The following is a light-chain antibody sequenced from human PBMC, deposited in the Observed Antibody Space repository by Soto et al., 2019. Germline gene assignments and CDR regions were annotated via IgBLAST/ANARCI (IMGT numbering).Light chain of an antibody. CDR1: QSVNSN. CDR2: GAS. Sequence: EIVLTQCPATLSLSTGERATLSCRASQSVNSNLAWYQQKLGQAPRVLIYGASTRATGIPDRFSGSGSGTEFILTIISLQSEDFAVYYCQQYNIWWTFGQGTKVDIK. V-gene: IGKV3-15*01. J-gene: IGKJ1*01. CDR3: QQYNIWWT.